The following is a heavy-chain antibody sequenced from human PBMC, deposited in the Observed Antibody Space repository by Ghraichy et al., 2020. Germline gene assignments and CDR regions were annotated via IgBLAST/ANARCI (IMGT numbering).Heavy chain of an antibody. Sequence: ESLNLSCAASGFTFSSYSMNWVRQAPGKGLEWVSYISSSSSTIYYADSVKGRLTISRDNAKNSLYLQMNSLRDEDTAVYYCASSCGGDCFLGVGWFDPWGQGTLVTVSS. D-gene: IGHD2-21*02. CDR1: GFTFSSYS. V-gene: IGHV3-48*02. CDR2: ISSSSSTI. CDR3: ASSCGGDCFLGVGWFDP. J-gene: IGHJ5*02.